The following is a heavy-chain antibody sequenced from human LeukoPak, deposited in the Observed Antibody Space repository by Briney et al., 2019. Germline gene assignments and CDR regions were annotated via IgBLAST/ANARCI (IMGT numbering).Heavy chain of an antibody. J-gene: IGHJ4*02. CDR3: ARSYSSSWYVDYSNFPKDY. CDR1: GYTFTSYG. Sequence: ASVKVSCKASGYTFTSYGISWVRQAPGQGLEWMGWISAYNGNTNYAQKFQGRVTMTRDTSISTAYMELSRLRSDDTAVYYCARSYSSSWYVDYSNFPKDYWGQGTLVTVSS. CDR2: ISAYNGNT. D-gene: IGHD6-13*01. V-gene: IGHV1-18*01.